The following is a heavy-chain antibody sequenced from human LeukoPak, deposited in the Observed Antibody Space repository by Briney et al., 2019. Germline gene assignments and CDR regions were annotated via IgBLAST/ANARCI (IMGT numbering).Heavy chain of an antibody. CDR3: ARRSDSGSDDGEDYFDY. Sequence: SETLSLACTVSGGSIYSTSFYWGWIRQPPGKGLEWMGSMYYDGSTYYNPSLKSRVTISVDTSKNQFSLKSTSVTAADTAVYFCARRSDSGSDDGEDYFDYWGRGTLVTVSS. CDR2: MYYDGST. D-gene: IGHD1-26*01. J-gene: IGHJ4*02. V-gene: IGHV4-39*01. CDR1: GGSIYSTSFY.